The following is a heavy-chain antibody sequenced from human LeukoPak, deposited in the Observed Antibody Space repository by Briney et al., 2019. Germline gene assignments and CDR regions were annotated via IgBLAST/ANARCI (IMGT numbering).Heavy chain of an antibody. D-gene: IGHD4-17*01. V-gene: IGHV3-23*01. J-gene: IGHJ2*01. Sequence: GGSLRLSCAASGFTFSIYAMSWVRQAPGKGLERVSAISGSGGSTYYADSVKGRFTISRDNSKNTLYLQMNSLRAEDTAVYYCAKDGGGDSWYFDLWGRGTLVTVSS. CDR3: AKDGGGDSWYFDL. CDR2: ISGSGGST. CDR1: GFTFSIYA.